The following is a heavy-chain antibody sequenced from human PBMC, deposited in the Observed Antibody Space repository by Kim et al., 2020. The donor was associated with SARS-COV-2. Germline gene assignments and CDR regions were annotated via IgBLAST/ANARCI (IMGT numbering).Heavy chain of an antibody. V-gene: IGHV3-23*01. CDR2: IDGSGHKA. CDR3: AKEIEEIGLPNFDH. J-gene: IGHJ4*02. CDR1: GFTFKNYA. Sequence: GGSLRLSCVASGFTFKNYAMSWVRQAPGKGPEWVSGIDGSGHKAFYADSVQGRFTISRDNSKNTLFLQMNSLRAEDTAVYYCAKEIEEIGLPNFDHWGAGAPCSLSS. D-gene: IGHD3-10*01.